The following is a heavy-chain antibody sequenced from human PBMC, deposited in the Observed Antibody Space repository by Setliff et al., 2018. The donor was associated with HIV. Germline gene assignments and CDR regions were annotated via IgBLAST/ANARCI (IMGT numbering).Heavy chain of an antibody. D-gene: IGHD3-9*01. CDR3: ARAYDTLTGYYDY. J-gene: IGHJ4*02. CDR1: GDIFNNNA. V-gene: IGHV1-69*04. CDR2: IIPIFGLA. Sequence: ASVKVSCKASGDIFNNNAINWVRQAPGQGLEWMGRIIPIFGLANYARKFQGRVTMTTDTSTSTAYMELRSLRSDDTAVYYCARAYDTLTGYYDYWGQGTLVTVSS.